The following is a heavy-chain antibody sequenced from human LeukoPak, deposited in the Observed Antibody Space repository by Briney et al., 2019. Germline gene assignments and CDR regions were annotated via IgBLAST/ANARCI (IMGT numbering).Heavy chain of an antibody. CDR3: AKDVVGAINYFDY. J-gene: IGHJ4*02. Sequence: PGGFLRLSCAASGFTFSSYAMSWVRQAPGKGLEWVSAISGSGGSTYYADSVKGRFTISRDNSKNTLYLQMNSLRAEDTAVYYCAKDVVGAINYFDYRGQETLVTVSS. CDR1: GFTFSSYA. D-gene: IGHD1-26*01. CDR2: ISGSGGST. V-gene: IGHV3-23*01.